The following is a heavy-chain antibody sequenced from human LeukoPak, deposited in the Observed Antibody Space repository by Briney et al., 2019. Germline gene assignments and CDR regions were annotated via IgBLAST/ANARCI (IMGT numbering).Heavy chain of an antibody. CDR2: IYTSGTT. CDR3: ARAPTGTGGWNWFDP. D-gene: IGHD1-1*01. CDR1: GGSISSYY. Sequence: SETLSLICTVSGGSISSYYWSWIRQPAGKGLELIGRIYTSGTTNYNPSLKSRVIMSVDTSKNQFSLKLSSVTAADTAVYYCARAPTGTGGWNWFDPWGQGTLVTVSS. J-gene: IGHJ5*02. V-gene: IGHV4-4*07.